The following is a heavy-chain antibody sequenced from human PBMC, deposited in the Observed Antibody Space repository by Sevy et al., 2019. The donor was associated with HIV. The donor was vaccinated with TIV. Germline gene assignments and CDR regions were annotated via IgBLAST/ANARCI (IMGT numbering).Heavy chain of an antibody. J-gene: IGHJ4*02. V-gene: IGHV3-30-3*01. CDR1: GFTFSSYA. D-gene: IGHD6-13*01. CDR3: ARGGSEGAAAF. CDR2: ISYDGSNK. Sequence: GGSLRLSCAASGFTFSSYAMHWVRQAPGKGLEWVAVISYDGSNKYYADSVKGRFTISRVNSKNTLYLQMNSLRAEDTAVYYCARGGSEGAAAFWGQGTLVTVSS.